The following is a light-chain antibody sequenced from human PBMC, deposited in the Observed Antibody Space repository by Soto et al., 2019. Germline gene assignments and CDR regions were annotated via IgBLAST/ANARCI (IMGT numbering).Light chain of an antibody. J-gene: IGLJ3*02. CDR3: QSYDTGLSGANWV. CDR2: GDS. V-gene: IGLV1-40*01. Sequence: QAVLTQPPSVSGAPGQRVTISCTGSSSNIGAGYDVNWYQRLPGTAPKILIYGDSNRPSGVPDRFSGSKSGTSASLAITGLQAEDEADYYCQSYDTGLSGANWVFGGGTKLTVL. CDR1: SSNIGAGYD.